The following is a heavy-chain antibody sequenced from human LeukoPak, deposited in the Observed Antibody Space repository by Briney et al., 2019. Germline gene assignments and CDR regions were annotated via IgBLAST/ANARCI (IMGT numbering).Heavy chain of an antibody. J-gene: IGHJ6*03. V-gene: IGHV3-9*01. Sequence: SLRLSCAASGFAFDDYGMHWVRQRPGEGLEWVAGITWNGVGVTYADSVKGRFTISRDNTKNSLFLQMNGLRTEDTAFYYCGRDPGVNFYYYMDVWGTGTTVTVSS. CDR3: GRDPGVNFYYYMDV. CDR2: ITWNGVGV. CDR1: GFAFDDYG. D-gene: IGHD1-14*01.